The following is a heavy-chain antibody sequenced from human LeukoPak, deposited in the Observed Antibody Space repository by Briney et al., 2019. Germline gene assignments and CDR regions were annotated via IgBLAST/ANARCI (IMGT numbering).Heavy chain of an antibody. CDR1: GFTFSSYA. CDR3: ARVGTTWELLFPFDY. CDR2: ISYDGSNK. J-gene: IGHJ4*02. V-gene: IGHV3-30-3*01. D-gene: IGHD1-26*01. Sequence: GRSLRLSCAASGFTFSSYAMHWVRQAPGKGLEWVAVISYDGSNKYYADSVKGRFTISRDNSKNTLYLQMNSLRAEDTAVYYCARVGTTWELLFPFDYWGQGTLVTVSS.